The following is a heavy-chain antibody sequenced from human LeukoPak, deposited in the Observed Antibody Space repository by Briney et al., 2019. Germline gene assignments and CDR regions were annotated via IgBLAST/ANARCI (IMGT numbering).Heavy chain of an antibody. CDR2: ISAYNGNT. CDR3: ARDAAPSHYYDSSGYYYRH. D-gene: IGHD3-22*01. J-gene: IGHJ1*01. V-gene: IGHV1-18*01. CDR1: GYTFTSYG. Sequence: ASVKVSCKASGYTFTSYGISWARQAPGQGLEWMGWISAYNGNTNYAQKLQGRVTMTTDTSTSTAYMELRSLRSDDTAVYYCARDAAPSHYYDSSGYYYRHWGQGTLVTVSS.